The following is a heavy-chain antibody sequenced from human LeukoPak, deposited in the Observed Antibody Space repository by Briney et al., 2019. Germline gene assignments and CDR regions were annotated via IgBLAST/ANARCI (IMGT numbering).Heavy chain of an antibody. CDR1: GGTFSSYA. CDR3: ARSHSGSYFRFDY. J-gene: IGHJ4*02. V-gene: IGHV1-69*06. CDR2: IIPIFGTA. Sequence: ASVKVSCKASGGTFSSYAISWVRQAPGQGLEWMEGIIPIFGTANYAQKFQGRVTITADKSTSTAYMELSSLKASDTAMYYCARSHSGSYFRFDYWGQGTLVTVSS. D-gene: IGHD1-26*01.